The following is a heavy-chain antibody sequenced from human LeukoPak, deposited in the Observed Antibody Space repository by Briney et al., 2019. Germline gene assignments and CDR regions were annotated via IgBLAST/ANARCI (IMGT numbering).Heavy chain of an antibody. Sequence: ASVKVSCKASGYTFTSYGISWVRQAPGQGLEWMGWISAYNGNTNYAQKLQGRVTMTTDTSTSTAYMELRSLRSDDTAVYYCARTSSSGWYPWYFDLWGRGTLVTVSS. CDR3: ARTSSSGWYPWYFDL. D-gene: IGHD6-19*01. CDR1: GYTFTSYG. CDR2: ISAYNGNT. J-gene: IGHJ2*01. V-gene: IGHV1-18*01.